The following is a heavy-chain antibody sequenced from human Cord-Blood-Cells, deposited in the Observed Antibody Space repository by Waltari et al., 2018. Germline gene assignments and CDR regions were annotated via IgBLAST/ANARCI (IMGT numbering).Heavy chain of an antibody. J-gene: IGHJ3*02. CDR3: ARGRFDVVVVAARAFDI. CDR2: INHSGST. CDR1: GGSFSGYY. D-gene: IGHD2-15*01. V-gene: IGHV4-34*01. Sequence: QVQLQQWGAGLLKPSETLSLTCAVYGGSFSGYYWSWIRQPPGKGLEWIGEINHSGSTTANPSLKSRVTISVDPSKNQFSLKLSSVTAADTAVYYCARGRFDVVVVAARAFDIWGQGTMVTVSS.